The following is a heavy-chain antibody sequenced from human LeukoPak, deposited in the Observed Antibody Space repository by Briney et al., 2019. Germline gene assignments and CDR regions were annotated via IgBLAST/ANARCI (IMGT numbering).Heavy chain of an antibody. D-gene: IGHD3-16*01. CDR3: ARAPGQGAYWFDP. CDR2: MNANSGNT. J-gene: IGHJ5*02. V-gene: IGHV1-8*01. CDR1: GYTFTSYD. Sequence: GASVKVSCKASGYTFTSYDINWVRQATGQGLEWMGWMNANSGNTGYAQKFQGRVTMTRNTSISTAYMELSSLRSEDTAAYYCARAPGQGAYWFDPWGQGTLVTVSS.